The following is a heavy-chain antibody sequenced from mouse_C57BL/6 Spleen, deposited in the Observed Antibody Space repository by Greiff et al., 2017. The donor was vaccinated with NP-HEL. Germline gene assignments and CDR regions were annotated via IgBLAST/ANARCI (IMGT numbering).Heavy chain of an antibody. CDR1: GYTFTSYW. V-gene: IGHV1S81*02. D-gene: IGHD1-1*01. Sequence: QVQLQQPGAELVKAGASVKMSCKASGYTFTSYWMHWVKQRLGQGLEWFAETNPTNGRTYYTEKFKRKATLTVDKSSSTAYMLLSGPTFEDSAVYYCARIKSIVATYIDYWGQGTTLTVSS. CDR2: TNPTNGRT. J-gene: IGHJ2*01. CDR3: ARIKSIVATYIDY.